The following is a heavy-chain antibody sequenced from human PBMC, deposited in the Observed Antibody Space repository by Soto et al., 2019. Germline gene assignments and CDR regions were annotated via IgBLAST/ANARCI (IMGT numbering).Heavy chain of an antibody. CDR2: IIGGGRRT. D-gene: IGHD4-4*01. CDR3: AKESADSNYVDAFDI. J-gene: IGHJ3*02. Sequence: GGSLRLSFAGSRLTFSTYVITWFRQDPGKGLQWVSAIIGGGRRTNYADSVKSRFTIARDNSKNPLYLQMNSMRAEDTAVYYCAKESADSNYVDAFDIWGLGTMVTVSS. CDR1: RLTFSTYV. V-gene: IGHV3-23*01.